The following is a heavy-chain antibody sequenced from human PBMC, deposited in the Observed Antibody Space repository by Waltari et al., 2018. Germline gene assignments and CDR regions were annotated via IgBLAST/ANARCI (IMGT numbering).Heavy chain of an antibody. Sequence: QVQLVESGGGVVQPGRSLSLSCAASGVTFRSYGMHWVRQAPGKGLEWVAVISYDGSNKYYADSVKGRFTISRDNSKNTLYLQMNSLRAEDTAVYYCAKGRIVVVPAAMDYWGQGTLVTVSS. J-gene: IGHJ4*02. CDR1: GVTFRSYG. CDR3: AKGRIVVVPAAMDY. V-gene: IGHV3-30*18. CDR2: ISYDGSNK. D-gene: IGHD2-2*01.